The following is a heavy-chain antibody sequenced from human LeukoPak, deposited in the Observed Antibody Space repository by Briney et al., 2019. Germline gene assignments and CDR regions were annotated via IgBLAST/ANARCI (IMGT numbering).Heavy chain of an antibody. D-gene: IGHD3-3*01. Sequence: KPSETLSLTCAVYGGSFSGYYWSWIRQPPGKGLEWIGEINHSGSTNYNPSLKSRVTISVDTSKNQFSLKLSSVTAADTAVYYCARHTYDFWSGRPSYYMDVWGKGTTVTVSS. V-gene: IGHV4-34*01. CDR1: GGSFSGYY. J-gene: IGHJ6*03. CDR2: INHSGST. CDR3: ARHTYDFWSGRPSYYMDV.